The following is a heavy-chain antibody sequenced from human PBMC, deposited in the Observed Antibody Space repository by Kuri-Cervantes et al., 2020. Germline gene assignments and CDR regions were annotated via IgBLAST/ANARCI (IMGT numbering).Heavy chain of an antibody. CDR3: ARDLEGYSNYVPSHFDY. V-gene: IGHV3-7*01. CDR2: IKQDGSEK. D-gene: IGHD4-11*01. CDR1: GFTFSSYW. Sequence: GESLKISCAASGFTFSSYWMSWVRQAPGKGLEWVANIKQDGSEKYYVDSVKGRFTISRDNAKDSLYLQMNSLRAEDTAVYYCARDLEGYSNYVPSHFDYWGQGTLVTVSS. J-gene: IGHJ4*02.